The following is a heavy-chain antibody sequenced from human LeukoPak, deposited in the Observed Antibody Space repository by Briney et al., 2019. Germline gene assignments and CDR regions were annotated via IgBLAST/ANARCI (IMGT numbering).Heavy chain of an antibody. J-gene: IGHJ4*02. CDR1: GFTFSSYS. Sequence: PVGPLRLSCAASGFTFSSYSMNWVRQAPGKGLEWVSAISSSSSYIYYADSVKGRFTISRDNAKNSLYLQMNSLRAEDTAVYYCASGSSYSSGWHYFDYWGQGTLVTVSS. V-gene: IGHV3-21*01. CDR2: ISSSSSYI. CDR3: ASGSSYSSGWHYFDY. D-gene: IGHD6-19*01.